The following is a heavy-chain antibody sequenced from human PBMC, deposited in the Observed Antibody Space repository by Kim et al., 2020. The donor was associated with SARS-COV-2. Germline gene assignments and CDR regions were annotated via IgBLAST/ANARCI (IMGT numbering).Heavy chain of an antibody. CDR2: GNGNT. V-gene: IGHV1-3*01. CDR3: LGGFYFDY. Sequence: GNGNTIYSQKFEGRDTFTTDTSASTAYMELSCLRSEDSAVYYCLGGFYFDYWGQGTLVTVSS. D-gene: IGHD3-16*01. J-gene: IGHJ4*02.